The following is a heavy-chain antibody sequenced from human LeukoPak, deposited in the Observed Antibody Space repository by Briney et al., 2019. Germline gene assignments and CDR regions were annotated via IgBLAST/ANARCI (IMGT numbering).Heavy chain of an antibody. Sequence: GASVEVSCKASGYTFTSYYMHWVRQAPGQGLEWMGIVNPSGGSTSYAQKFQGRVTMTRDTSTSTVYMELSSLRSEDTAVYYCARDDPLGSFDPWGQGTLVTVSS. V-gene: IGHV1-46*01. CDR1: GYTFTSYY. CDR2: VNPSGGST. J-gene: IGHJ5*02. CDR3: ARDDPLGSFDP.